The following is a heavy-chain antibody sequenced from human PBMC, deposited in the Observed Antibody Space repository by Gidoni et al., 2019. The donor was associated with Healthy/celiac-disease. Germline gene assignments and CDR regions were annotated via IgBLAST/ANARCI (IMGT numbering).Heavy chain of an antibody. V-gene: IGHV3-23*01. J-gene: IGHJ6*02. D-gene: IGHD1-26*01. CDR3: AKEAAPPQRGSDYYYYGMDV. Sequence: GRFTISRDNSKNTLYLQMNSLRAEDTAVYYCAKEAAPPQRGSDYYYYGMDVWGQGTTVTVSS.